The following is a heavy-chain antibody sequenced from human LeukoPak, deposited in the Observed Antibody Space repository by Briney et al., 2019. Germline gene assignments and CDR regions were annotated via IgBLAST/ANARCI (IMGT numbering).Heavy chain of an antibody. CDR1: GGSISSGSYY. D-gene: IGHD3-3*01. V-gene: IGHV4-61*02. CDR2: IYTSGST. J-gene: IGHJ4*02. Sequence: PSQTLSLTCTVSGGSISSGSYYWSWIRQPAGKGLEWIGRIYTSGSTNYNPSLKSRVTISVDTSKNQFSLKLSSVTAADTAVYYCAREVGDFWSGYGLDYWGQGTLVTVSS. CDR3: AREVGDFWSGYGLDY.